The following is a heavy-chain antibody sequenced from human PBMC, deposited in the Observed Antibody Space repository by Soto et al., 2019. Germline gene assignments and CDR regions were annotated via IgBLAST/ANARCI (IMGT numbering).Heavy chain of an antibody. CDR2: ISISGAS. J-gene: IGHJ4*02. D-gene: IGHD3-10*01. V-gene: IGHV4-61*03. CDR3: AKDRIVRYKGGLEV. Sequence: SWIRQTPGKGLDWIGAISISGASYSDPSLKSRAALSVDTSENHLCLTLNSVTAADTAVYFCAKDRIVRYKGGLEVWGPGTAVTVS.